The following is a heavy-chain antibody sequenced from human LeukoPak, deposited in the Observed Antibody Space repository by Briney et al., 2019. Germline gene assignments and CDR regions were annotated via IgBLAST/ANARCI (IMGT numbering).Heavy chain of an antibody. V-gene: IGHV3-23*01. Sequence: PGGSLRLSCAASGFTFSSYAMSWVRQAPGKGLEWVSAISGSGGSTYYADSVKGRFTISRDNSKNTLYLQMNSLRAEDTAVYYCAKGLRTGVGPYMGYHYYMDVWGEGATVTVSS. CDR1: GFTFSSYA. J-gene: IGHJ6*03. CDR2: ISGSGGST. D-gene: IGHD3-16*01. CDR3: AKGLRTGVGPYMGYHYYMDV.